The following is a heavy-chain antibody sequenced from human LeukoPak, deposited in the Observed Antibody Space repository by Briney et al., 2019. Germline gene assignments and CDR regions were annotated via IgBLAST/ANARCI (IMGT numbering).Heavy chain of an antibody. CDR1: GFTFSSYA. Sequence: PGGSLRLSCAASGFTFSSYAMHWVRQAPGKGLEWVAVISYDGSNKYYADSVKGRFTISRDNSKNMLYLQMNSLRAEDTAVYYCARETTAFDYWGQGTLVTVSS. J-gene: IGHJ4*02. CDR2: ISYDGSNK. CDR3: ARETTAFDY. V-gene: IGHV3-30-3*01. D-gene: IGHD4-17*01.